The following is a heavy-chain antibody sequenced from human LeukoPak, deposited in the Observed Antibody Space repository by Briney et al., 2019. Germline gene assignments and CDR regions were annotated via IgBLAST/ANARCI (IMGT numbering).Heavy chain of an antibody. J-gene: IGHJ5*02. CDR2: ISASGGDT. CDR1: GFSFSTYS. D-gene: IGHD2-8*01. CDR3: AKDVRRCNGACT. V-gene: IGHV3-23*01. Sequence: GGSLRLSCAASGFSFSTYSFSWVRQAPGKGLEWVSGISASGGDTFYADSVKGRFTVSRDNSKNTLSLQMNSLRVEDTAIYYCAKDVRRCNGACTWGQGTLVTVSS.